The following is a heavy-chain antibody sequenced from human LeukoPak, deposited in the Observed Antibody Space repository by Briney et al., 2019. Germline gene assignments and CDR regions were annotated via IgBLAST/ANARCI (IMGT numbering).Heavy chain of an antibody. CDR3: ARHRISSNWYLDY. D-gene: IGHD6-13*01. V-gene: IGHV4-59*08. J-gene: IGHJ4*02. CDR1: GGSISSYH. Sequence: PSETLSLTCTVSGGSISSYHWSWIRQPPGKGLEWIGYIYNSGSTNYNPSLKSRVTISVDTPKNQFSLELSSVTAAVTAVYYCARHRISSNWYLDYWGQGTLVTVSS. CDR2: IYNSGST.